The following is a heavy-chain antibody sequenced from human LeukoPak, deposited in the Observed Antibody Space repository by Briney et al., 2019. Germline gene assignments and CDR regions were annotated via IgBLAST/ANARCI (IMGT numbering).Heavy chain of an antibody. V-gene: IGHV3-23*01. CDR1: GFTFSSYA. CDR3: AIRGLRPDYYYMDV. Sequence: GGSLRHSCAASGFTFSSYAMSWVRQAPGKGLEWVSAIRGSGGSTYYSDSVKGRFTISRDNPKNTLYLQMNSLRAEDTAVYYCAIRGLRPDYYYMDVWGKGTTVTVSS. J-gene: IGHJ6*03. CDR2: IRGSGGST. D-gene: IGHD4-23*01.